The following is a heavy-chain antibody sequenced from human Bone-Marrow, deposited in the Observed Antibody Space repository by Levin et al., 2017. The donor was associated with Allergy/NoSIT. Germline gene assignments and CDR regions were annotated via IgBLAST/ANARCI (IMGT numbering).Heavy chain of an antibody. Sequence: GGSLRLSCAASEISVDNHYISWVRQSPGKGLEWVSVIYAAGSTFYADSVKGRFTISRDASKNTVHLQMDSLRAEDTAIYYCARDFHTFGVQDWGQGALVTVSS. D-gene: IGHD2-2*02. J-gene: IGHJ1*01. CDR2: IYAAGST. CDR1: EISVDNHY. V-gene: IGHV3-53*01. CDR3: ARDFHTFGVQD.